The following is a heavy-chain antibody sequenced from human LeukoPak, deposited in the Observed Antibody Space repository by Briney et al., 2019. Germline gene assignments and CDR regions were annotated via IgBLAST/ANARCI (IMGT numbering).Heavy chain of an antibody. CDR2: IKSKTDGGTT. Sequence: GGSLRLSCAASGFTVSSNYMSWVRQAPGKGLEWVGRIKSKTDGGTTDYAAPVKGRFTISRDDSKNTLYLQMNSLKTEDTAVYYCTTEWELPAFDIWGQGTMVTVSS. D-gene: IGHD1-26*01. CDR3: TTEWELPAFDI. CDR1: GFTVSSNY. V-gene: IGHV3-15*01. J-gene: IGHJ3*02.